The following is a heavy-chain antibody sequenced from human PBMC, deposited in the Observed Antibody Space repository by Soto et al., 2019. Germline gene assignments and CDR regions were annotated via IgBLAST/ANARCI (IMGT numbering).Heavy chain of an antibody. CDR2: IIPIFGTA. CDR1: GGTFSSYA. D-gene: IGHD3-22*01. J-gene: IGHJ3*02. Sequence: QVQLVQSGAEVKKPGSSVKVSCKASGGTFSSYAISWVRQAPGQGLEWMGGIIPIFGTANYAQKCQGRVTITAEKSTRTAYMELRSLRSDDTAVYYCSRDRGTYYCYSSGQGDGGAFDIWGQGTMVTVSS. CDR3: SRDRGTYYCYSSGQGDGGAFDI. V-gene: IGHV1-69*06.